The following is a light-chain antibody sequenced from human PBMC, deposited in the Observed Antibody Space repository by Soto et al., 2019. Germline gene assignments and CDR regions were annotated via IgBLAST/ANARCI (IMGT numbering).Light chain of an antibody. V-gene: IGLV2-14*01. CDR1: SSDVGGYNY. J-gene: IGLJ1*01. CDR3: SSYTSSSTLV. CDR2: EVS. Sequence: QSALTQPASVSGSPGQSITISCTGTSSDVGGYNYLSWYQQHPGKAPRVMIYEVSNRPSGVSNRFSGSKSGNTASLTISGLQAEDEADYFCSSYTSSSTLVFGTGTKLTVL.